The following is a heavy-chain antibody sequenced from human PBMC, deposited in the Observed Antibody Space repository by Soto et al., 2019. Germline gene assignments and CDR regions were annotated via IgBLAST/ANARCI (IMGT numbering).Heavy chain of an antibody. CDR1: GGSILDSTYY. J-gene: IGHJ5*02. CDR2: IFYSGGT. CDR3: ARQASGYYYGWFDP. D-gene: IGHD3-22*01. V-gene: IGHV4-39*01. Sequence: QLLLQESGPGLVKPSETLSLTCTVSGGSILDSTYYWAWIRQSPGKGLAWIGTIFYSGGTFYTPSFKSRVTMSVDTSNNQFSLKLSSVTAADTAVYYFARQASGYYYGWFDPWGQGTLVTVSS.